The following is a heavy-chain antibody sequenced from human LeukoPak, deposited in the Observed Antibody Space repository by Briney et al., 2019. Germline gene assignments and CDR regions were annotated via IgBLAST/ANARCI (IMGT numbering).Heavy chain of an antibody. J-gene: IGHJ4*02. D-gene: IGHD1-26*01. Sequence: GGSLRLSCAASGFTFSSYAMNWGRQAPGKGLEWVSAISGRGDSTYYADSVKGRFTISRDNSKNTLYLQMNSPRAEDTAVYYCAKGPLSGSHHDFDYWGQGTLVTVSS. CDR1: GFTFSSYA. CDR2: ISGRGDST. CDR3: AKGPLSGSHHDFDY. V-gene: IGHV3-23*01.